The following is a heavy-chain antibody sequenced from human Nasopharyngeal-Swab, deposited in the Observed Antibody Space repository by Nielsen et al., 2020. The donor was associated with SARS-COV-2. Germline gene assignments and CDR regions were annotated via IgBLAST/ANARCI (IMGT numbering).Heavy chain of an antibody. CDR2: IRSKAYGGTT. J-gene: IGHJ4*02. D-gene: IGHD6-19*01. V-gene: IGHV3-49*02. CDR3: TRAELGAVAGVYYFDY. Sequence: WIRQRPWKGLYWVGFIRSKAYGGTTEYAASVKGRFTISRDDSKSIAYLQMNSLKTEDTAVYYCTRAELGAVAGVYYFDYWGQGTLVTVSS.